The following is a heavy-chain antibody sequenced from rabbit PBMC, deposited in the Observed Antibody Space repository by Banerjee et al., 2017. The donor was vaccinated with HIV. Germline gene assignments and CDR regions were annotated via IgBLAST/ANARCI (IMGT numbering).Heavy chain of an antibody. CDR3: ARGYNGYDGYGYGYYFTL. V-gene: IGHV1S40*01. CDR1: GFSFSSSYY. J-gene: IGHJ4*01. D-gene: IGHD6-1*01. CDR2: IWTGSSGST. Sequence: QSLEESGGDLVKPGASLTLTCTASGFSFSSSYYMCWVRQAPGKGLEWIACIWTGSSGSTYYASWAKGRFTISKTSSTTVTLQMTSLTAADTATYFCARGYNGYDGYGYGYYFTLWGPGTLVTVS.